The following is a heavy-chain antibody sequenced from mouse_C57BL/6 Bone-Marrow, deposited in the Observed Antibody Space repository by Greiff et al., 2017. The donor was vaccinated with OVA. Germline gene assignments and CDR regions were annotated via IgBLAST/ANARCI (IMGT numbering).Heavy chain of an antibody. CDR3: ARNRY. V-gene: IGHV1-81*01. CDR1: GYTFTSYG. J-gene: IGHJ3*01. Sequence: VMLVESGAELARPGASVKLSCKASGYTFTSYGISWVKQRTGQGLEWIGEIYPRSGNTYYNEKFKGKATLTADKSSSTAYMELRSLTSEDSAVYFCARNRYWGQGTLVTVSA. CDR2: IYPRSGNT.